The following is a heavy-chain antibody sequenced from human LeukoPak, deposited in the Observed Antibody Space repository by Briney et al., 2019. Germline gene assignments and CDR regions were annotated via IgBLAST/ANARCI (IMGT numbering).Heavy chain of an antibody. J-gene: IGHJ5*02. D-gene: IGHD6-6*01. CDR1: GGSFSGYY. CDR2: INHSGST. V-gene: IGHV4-34*01. Sequence: PSETLSLTCAVYGGSFSGYYWSWIRQPPGKGLGWIGEINHSGSTNYNPSLKSRVTISVDTSKNQFSLKLSSVTAADTAVYYCARAPTGGQLVSNWFDPWGQGTLVTVSS. CDR3: ARAPTGGQLVSNWFDP.